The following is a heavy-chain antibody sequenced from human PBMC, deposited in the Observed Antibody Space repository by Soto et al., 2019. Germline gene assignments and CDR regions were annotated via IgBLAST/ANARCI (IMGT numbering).Heavy chain of an antibody. Sequence: LCGGSISDSRHTWSWIRQPPGKALEGIGYIDHRGNTYYLPSLRRRASLSVDTSKNQFALELTSVTAADTAFYFCARARGGYYWVTWGQGTLVPVSS. CDR3: ARARGGYYWVT. CDR2: IDHRGNT. J-gene: IGHJ4*02. D-gene: IGHD2-8*02. V-gene: IGHV4-30-2*01. CDR1: GGSISDSRHT.